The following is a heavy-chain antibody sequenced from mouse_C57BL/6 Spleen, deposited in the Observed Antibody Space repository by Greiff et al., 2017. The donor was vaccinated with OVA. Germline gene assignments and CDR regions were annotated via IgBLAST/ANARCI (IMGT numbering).Heavy chain of an antibody. Sequence: VQLQQSGPGLVKPSQSLSLTCSVTGYSITSGYYWNWIRQFPGNKLEWMGYISYDGSNNYNQSLKNRISITRDTSKNQFFLKLNSVTTEDTATYYCAREGIYDGYYGYFDYWGQGTTLTVSS. CDR3: AREGIYDGYYGYFDY. J-gene: IGHJ2*01. V-gene: IGHV3-6*01. CDR2: ISYDGSN. CDR1: GYSITSGYY. D-gene: IGHD2-3*01.